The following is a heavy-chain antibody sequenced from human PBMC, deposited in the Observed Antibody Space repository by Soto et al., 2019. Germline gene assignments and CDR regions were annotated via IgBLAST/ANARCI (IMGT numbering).Heavy chain of an antibody. CDR2: IYYSGST. V-gene: IGHV4-39*01. Sequence: LSLTCTVSGGSISSSSYYWGWIRQPPGKGLEWIGSIYYSGSTYYNPSLKSRVTISVDTSKNQFSLKLSSVTAADTAVYYCARLSITMIVVAKEAFDIWGQGTMVTVSS. CDR1: GGSISSSSYY. CDR3: ARLSITMIVVAKEAFDI. D-gene: IGHD3-22*01. J-gene: IGHJ3*02.